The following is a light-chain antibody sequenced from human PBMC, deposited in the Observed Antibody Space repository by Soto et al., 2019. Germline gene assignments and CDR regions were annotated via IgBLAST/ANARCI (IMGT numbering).Light chain of an antibody. Sequence: DIQMTQSPSSLSASVGDRVTITCRASQSISIHLNWYQHKPGKAPKLLIYAASSLESGVPSRFSADGSGTDFTLTISSLQPEDFATYYCQQSSSILPFTCGPGTRVDFK. CDR1: QSISIH. J-gene: IGKJ3*01. CDR3: QQSSSILPFT. CDR2: AAS. V-gene: IGKV1-39*01.